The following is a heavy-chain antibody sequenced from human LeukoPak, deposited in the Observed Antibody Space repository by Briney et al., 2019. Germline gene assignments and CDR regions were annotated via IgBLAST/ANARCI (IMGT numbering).Heavy chain of an antibody. J-gene: IGHJ3*02. CDR3: ANYDSSGYYYPNAFDI. CDR1: GGSISSSSYY. V-gene: IGHV4-39*01. D-gene: IGHD3-22*01. CDR2: IYYSGST. Sequence: SETLSLTCTVSGGSISSSSYYWGWIRQPPGKGLEWIGSIYYSGSTYYNPALKSRVTISVDMSKNQFSLKLSSVTAADTAVYYCANYDSSGYYYPNAFDIWGQGTMVTVSS.